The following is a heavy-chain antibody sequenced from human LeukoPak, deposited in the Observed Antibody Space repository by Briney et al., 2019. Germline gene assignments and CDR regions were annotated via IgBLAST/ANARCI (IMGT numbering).Heavy chain of an antibody. Sequence: SGGSLRLSGAASGFTFSDSAIHWVRQASGKGLEWVVRIRSKVNNYATVYAASVKGRFTISRDDSKNTAYLQMNTLQTDDTAVYYCTRLEDIVVVPTTSWGQGILVTVSS. V-gene: IGHV3-73*01. D-gene: IGHD2-2*01. J-gene: IGHJ5*02. CDR2: IRSKVNNYAT. CDR3: TRLEDIVVVPTTS. CDR1: GFTFSDSA.